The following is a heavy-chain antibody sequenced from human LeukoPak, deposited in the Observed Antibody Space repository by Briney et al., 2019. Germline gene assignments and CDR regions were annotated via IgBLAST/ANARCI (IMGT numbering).Heavy chain of an antibody. D-gene: IGHD6-19*01. V-gene: IGHV3-7*03. CDR1: GCTFSSYG. J-gene: IGHJ4*02. CDR2: IKEDGSEK. Sequence: GGSLRLSCAASGCTFSSYGMHWVRQAPGKGLEWVANIKEDGSEKYYVDSVKGRFTISRDNAKNSLYLQMNSLRAEDTAVYYCARDSVSSGWSSDTYYFDYWGQGTLVTVSS. CDR3: ARDSVSSGWSSDTYYFDY.